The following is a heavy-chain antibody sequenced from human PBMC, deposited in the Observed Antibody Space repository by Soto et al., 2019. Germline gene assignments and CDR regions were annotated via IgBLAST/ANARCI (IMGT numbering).Heavy chain of an antibody. Sequence: EVHLVDSGGGLAQPGRSLRLSCAASGFTFDDFAMHWVRRVPGRGLEWVSSITWNGKSTDYADSVKGRFIISRDNAKNSIYLQMNSLRREDTGFYYCAKDGPDAFLSGGRYYFDSWGQGTQVTVSS. CDR1: GFTFDDFA. CDR3: AKDGPDAFLSGGRYYFDS. D-gene: IGHD3-3*01. J-gene: IGHJ4*02. CDR2: ITWNGKST. V-gene: IGHV3-9*01.